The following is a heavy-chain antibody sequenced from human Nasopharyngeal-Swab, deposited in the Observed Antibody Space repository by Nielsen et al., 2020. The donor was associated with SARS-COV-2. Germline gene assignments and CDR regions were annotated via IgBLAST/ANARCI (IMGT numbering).Heavy chain of an antibody. CDR3: ARTDGYSYGYYFDY. Sequence: LRLSCTVSGGSTSSGDYYWSWIRQPPGKGLEWIGYIYYSGSTYYNPSLKSRVTISVDTSKNQFSLKLSSVTAADTAVYYCARTDGYSYGYYFDYWGQGTLVTVSS. CDR1: GGSTSSGDYY. V-gene: IGHV4-30-4*08. J-gene: IGHJ4*02. CDR2: IYYSGST. D-gene: IGHD5-18*01.